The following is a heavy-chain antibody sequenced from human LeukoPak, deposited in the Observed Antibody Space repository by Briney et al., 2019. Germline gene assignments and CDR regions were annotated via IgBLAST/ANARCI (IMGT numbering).Heavy chain of an antibody. CDR1: GFTFSSYA. D-gene: IGHD3-22*01. J-gene: IGHJ4*02. Sequence: PGGSLRLSCAASGFTFSSYAMSWVRQAPGKGLEWVSAISGSGGSTYYADSVKGRFTISRDNSKHTLYLQMNSLRAEDTAVYYCAKDINDLSPYYDSSGYYNYWGQGTLVTVSS. CDR2: ISGSGGST. CDR3: AKDINDLSPYYDSSGYYNY. V-gene: IGHV3-23*01.